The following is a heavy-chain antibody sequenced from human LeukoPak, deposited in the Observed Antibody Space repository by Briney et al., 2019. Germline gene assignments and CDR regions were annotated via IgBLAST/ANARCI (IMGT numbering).Heavy chain of an antibody. V-gene: IGHV3-33*01. CDR2: IWYDRSNK. J-gene: IGHJ4*02. Sequence: WVAVIWYDRSNKYYADSVKGRFTISRDNAKNTLYLQMNSLRAEDTAVYYCARGGGSYYFDYRGQGTLVTVSS. D-gene: IGHD1-26*01. CDR3: ARGGGSYYFDY.